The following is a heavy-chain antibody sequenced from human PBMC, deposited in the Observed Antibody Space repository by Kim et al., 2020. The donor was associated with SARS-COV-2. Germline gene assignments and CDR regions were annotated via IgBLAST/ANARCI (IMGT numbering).Heavy chain of an antibody. D-gene: IGHD3-3*02. CDR3: ARHISKCAFDI. Sequence: KNSPSLKSRVTTSLDTSKNQFSLTLTSVTPADTAVYYCARHISKCAFDIWGQGTMVTVSS. V-gene: IGHV4-61*07. J-gene: IGHJ3*02.